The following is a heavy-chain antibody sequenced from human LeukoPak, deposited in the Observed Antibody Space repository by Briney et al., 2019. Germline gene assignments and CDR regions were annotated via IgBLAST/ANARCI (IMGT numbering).Heavy chain of an antibody. D-gene: IGHD5-24*01. CDR2: VKGDGTFT. V-gene: IGHV3-74*01. Sequence: GGSLTLSCAASGFTFSNYWMHWVRQAPGKGLVWVSRVKGDGTFTNYADSVKGRFTISRDNAKYTLYLQMHSLRAEDTAIYYCVREGDDYNFDYWGQGSLVTVSS. J-gene: IGHJ4*02. CDR1: GFTFSNYW. CDR3: VREGDDYNFDY.